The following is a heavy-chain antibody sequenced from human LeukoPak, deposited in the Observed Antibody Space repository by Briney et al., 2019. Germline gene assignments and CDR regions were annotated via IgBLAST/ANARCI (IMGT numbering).Heavy chain of an antibody. CDR3: AREDDDWGPNTLDV. J-gene: IGHJ3*01. CDR2: IDSGSGNI. Sequence: GCSLRLSCAVSGVTFSSHSMNWVRQAPGQGLAWVSYIDSGSGNIYYRDTVQGRFTISRDNAQNSLYLQMDSLRDEATAVYYCAREDDDWGPNTLDVWGQETVVTVSS. CDR1: GVTFSSHS. V-gene: IGHV3-48*02. D-gene: IGHD3-9*01.